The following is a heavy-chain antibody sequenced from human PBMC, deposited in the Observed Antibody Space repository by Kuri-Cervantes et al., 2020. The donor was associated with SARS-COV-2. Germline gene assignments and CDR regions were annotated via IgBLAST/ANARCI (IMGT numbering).Heavy chain of an antibody. J-gene: IGHJ4*02. V-gene: IGHV3-30*03. CDR3: AREFPGDYFDY. CDR2: ISYDGSNK. D-gene: IGHD1-14*01. CDR1: GFTFSSYR. Sequence: SLKIPCAASGFTFSSYRMNLVRQAPGKGLEWVAVISYDGSNKYYAVTVKGRFTISRDNSKTTLYLQMNSLRAEDTAVYYCAREFPGDYFDYWGQGTLVTVSS.